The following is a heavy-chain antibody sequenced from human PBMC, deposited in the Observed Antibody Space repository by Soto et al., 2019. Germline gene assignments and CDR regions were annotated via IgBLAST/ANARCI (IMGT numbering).Heavy chain of an antibody. Sequence: EASVKVSFKASGYTFTSYGIHWVRQAPGQRLEWMGWINAANGDTKYSPKLQGRVTITRDTSASTAYMELSSLRSEDTAVYYCVRRHVSATGIDWFDPWGQGTLVTVSS. V-gene: IGHV1-3*01. CDR1: GYTFTSYG. D-gene: IGHD6-13*01. J-gene: IGHJ5*02. CDR3: VRRHVSATGIDWFDP. CDR2: INAANGDT.